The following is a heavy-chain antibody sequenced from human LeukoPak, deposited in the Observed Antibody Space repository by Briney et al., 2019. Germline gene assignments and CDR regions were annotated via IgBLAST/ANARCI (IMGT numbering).Heavy chain of an antibody. CDR1: GYTFTGYY. D-gene: IGHD3-9*01. J-gene: IGHJ5*02. CDR3: AREGLDYDILTGYSSFDP. V-gene: IGHV1-2*02. Sequence: GASVKVSCTASGYTFTGYYMHWVRQAPGQGLEWMGWINPNSGGTNYAQKFQGRVTMTRDTSISTAYMELSRLRSDDTAVYYCAREGLDYDILTGYSSFDPWGQGTLVTVSS. CDR2: INPNSGGT.